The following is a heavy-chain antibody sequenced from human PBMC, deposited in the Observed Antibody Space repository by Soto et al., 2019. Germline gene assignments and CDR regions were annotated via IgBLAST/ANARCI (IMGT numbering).Heavy chain of an antibody. V-gene: IGHV3-33*06. CDR3: VKDHCGGDCYSDPYFDY. CDR2: IWYDGSNQ. CDR1: GFIFTTYG. Sequence: QVQLVESGGGVVQPGRSLRLSCAASGFIFTTYGLHWVRQAPGKGLEGVAVIWYDGSNQYYADSVKGRFTISRDNSKKILYLEMNSVRVEDTAVYYCVKDHCGGDCYSDPYFDYWGQGTLVTVSS. J-gene: IGHJ4*02. D-gene: IGHD2-21*02.